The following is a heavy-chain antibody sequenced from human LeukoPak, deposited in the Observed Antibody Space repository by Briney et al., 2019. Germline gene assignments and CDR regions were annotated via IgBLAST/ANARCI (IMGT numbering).Heavy chain of an antibody. Sequence: GGSLRLSCTASGFTLSSYSMHWVRQAPGKGLEYLSASSTNGDNTYYANSVKGRFLISRDNSKNTLYLQMGSLRTEDMAVYYCARGGWLQPIDYWGQGTLVTVSS. D-gene: IGHD5-18*01. CDR1: GFTLSSYS. J-gene: IGHJ4*02. CDR2: SSTNGDNT. CDR3: ARGGWLQPIDY. V-gene: IGHV3-64*01.